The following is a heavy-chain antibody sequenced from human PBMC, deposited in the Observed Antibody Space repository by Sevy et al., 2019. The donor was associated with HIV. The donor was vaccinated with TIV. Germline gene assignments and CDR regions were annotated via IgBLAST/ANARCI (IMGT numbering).Heavy chain of an antibody. Sequence: GGSLRLSCAASGFTFSDYWMSWVRQAPGKGLEWVSGISDSGDTTHYAESVKGRFTISRDNSKNTVSLQMSSLRAEETAIYYCAKLPSTVMFREKGYWGQGTRVTVSS. D-gene: IGHD3-10*01. CDR3: AKLPSTVMFREKGY. V-gene: IGHV3-23*01. CDR1: GFTFSDYW. CDR2: ISDSGDTT. J-gene: IGHJ4*02.